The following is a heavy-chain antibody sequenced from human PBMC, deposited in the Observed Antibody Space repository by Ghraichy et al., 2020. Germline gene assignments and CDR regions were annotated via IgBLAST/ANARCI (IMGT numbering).Heavy chain of an antibody. J-gene: IGHJ6*03. V-gene: IGHV1-18*01. D-gene: IGHD5-24*01. CDR2: ISAYNGDT. CDR1: DYTFTRYG. CDR3: ARDPTRNASGYYYYMDV. Sequence: ASVKVSCKASDYTFTRYGISWVRQAPGQGLEWMGWISAYNGDTNYAQKLQGRVTMTTDTSTSTAYMELRSLRSYDPTVYYCARDPTRNASGYYYYMDVWGKGTTFTVSS.